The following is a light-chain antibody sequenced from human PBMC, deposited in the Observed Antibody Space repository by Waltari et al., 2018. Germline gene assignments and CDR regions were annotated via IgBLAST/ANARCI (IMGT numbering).Light chain of an antibody. CDR1: DSDVGTYHL. CDR2: GAS. Sequence: QSALTQPASVSGSPGQSITISCTGSDSDVGTYHLVSWVQQHPGRAPKLIIYGASKRPSGISGRLSGSKSGNTASLTIPGLQAEDGAHYYCCSYSHADTLIFGGGTKLTVL. V-gene: IGLV2-23*01. J-gene: IGLJ2*01. CDR3: CSYSHADTLI.